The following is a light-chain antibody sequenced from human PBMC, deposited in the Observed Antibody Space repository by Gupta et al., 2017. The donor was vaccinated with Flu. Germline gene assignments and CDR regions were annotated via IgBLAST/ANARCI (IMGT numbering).Light chain of an antibody. J-gene: IGLJ2*01. V-gene: IGLV2-14*01. CDR3: SSSTNTDTVLV. Sequence: QSALTQPASVSGSPGQSIAISCTGTSSDVGGYDYVSWYQQHPGKAPERMIFGVTRRPSGISDRFSGNKSGNKASLKISGLLAEDDAYDYCSSSTNTDTVLVFGGGTKMTVL. CDR2: GVT. CDR1: SSDVGGYDY.